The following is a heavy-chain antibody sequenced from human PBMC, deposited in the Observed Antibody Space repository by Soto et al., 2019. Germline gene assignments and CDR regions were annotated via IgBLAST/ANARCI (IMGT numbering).Heavy chain of an antibody. CDR2: IYYSGST. J-gene: IGHJ4*02. CDR3: ARRYGDCFDY. Sequence: QVQLQESGPGLVKPSETLSLTCTVSGGSISSYYWSWIRQPPGKGLEWIGYIYYSGSTNYNPSLKRRVTISVDTSKNQFSLNLSSVTAADTAVYYCARRYGDCFDYWGQGTLGTVSS. V-gene: IGHV4-59*08. D-gene: IGHD4-17*01. CDR1: GGSISSYY.